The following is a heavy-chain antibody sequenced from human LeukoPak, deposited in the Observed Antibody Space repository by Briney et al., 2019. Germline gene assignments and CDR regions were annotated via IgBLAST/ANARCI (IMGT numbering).Heavy chain of an antibody. CDR1: GGSISSSNW. CDR2: IYHSGST. D-gene: IGHD3-22*01. Sequence: SETLSLTCAVSGGSISSSNWWSWVRQPPGKGLEWIGSIYHSGSTYYNPSLKSRVTISVDTSKNQFSLKLSSVTAADTAVYYCAVYDSSGYYGFDYWGQGTLVTVSS. J-gene: IGHJ4*02. CDR3: AVYDSSGYYGFDY. V-gene: IGHV4-4*02.